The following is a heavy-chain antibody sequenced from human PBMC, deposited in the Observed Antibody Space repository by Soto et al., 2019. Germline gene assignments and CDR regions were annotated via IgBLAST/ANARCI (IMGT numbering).Heavy chain of an antibody. Sequence: QVQLVQSGAEVKKPGSSVKVSCKASGGTFSNFVISWVRQAPGQGLEWMGGIIPNFGTSNYAQRFQGKVTISADETSRTAYLELSGLTSEDTSVYYCARDLGGEATIRIWGQGTLVTVSS. J-gene: IGHJ4*02. CDR3: ARDLGGEATIRI. V-gene: IGHV1-69*01. D-gene: IGHD3-16*01. CDR2: IIPNFGTS. CDR1: GGTFSNFV.